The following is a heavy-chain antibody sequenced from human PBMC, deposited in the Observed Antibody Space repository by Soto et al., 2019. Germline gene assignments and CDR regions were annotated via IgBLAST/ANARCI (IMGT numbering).Heavy chain of an antibody. J-gene: IGHJ6*02. CDR1: GGTFGNSA. D-gene: IGHD1-1*01. CDR3: ARDKDRQQLGGNYYYGIDV. Sequence: QVQLVQSGAEVKKPGSSVTVSCKASGGTFGNSAISWVRQAPGQGLEWMGGIIPIFPTTDYAQKFQGRVTITADKSTTTAYMELTSLRSEDTAVYYCARDKDRQQLGGNYYYGIDVWGQGTTVTVSS. V-gene: IGHV1-69*14. CDR2: IIPIFPTT.